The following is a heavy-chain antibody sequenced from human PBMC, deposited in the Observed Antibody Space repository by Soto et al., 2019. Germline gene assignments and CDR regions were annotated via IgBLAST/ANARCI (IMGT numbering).Heavy chain of an antibody. D-gene: IGHD6-13*01. Sequence: QVQLVQSGAEVRKPGASVKLSCKASGGTFDNYAIHWVRQAPGQGLEWMGWINVGRGNLKYSESFQGRFFMTKDTSATTAFLELTDLRFEDTAVYFCAGDQDDYSSNWGRFHFWGQGTLVTVSS. J-gene: IGHJ4*02. CDR3: AGDQDDYSSNWGRFHF. V-gene: IGHV1-3*01. CDR1: GGTFDNYA. CDR2: INVGRGNL.